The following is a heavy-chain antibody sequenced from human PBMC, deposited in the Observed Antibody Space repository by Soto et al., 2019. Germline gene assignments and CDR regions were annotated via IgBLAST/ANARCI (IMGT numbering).Heavy chain of an antibody. V-gene: IGHV3-33*01. Sequence: QVHLVESGGGVVQPGRSLRLSCAASGFNFTNSGMHWVRQAPGKGLEWVSVIWHDGSNKNYVHSVKGRFTISRDNSKSTVYLQMNSLRAEDTAVFYCARDAGVGTFPYYFDSWGQGTWVTVSS. D-gene: IGHD3-10*01. J-gene: IGHJ4*02. CDR3: ARDAGVGTFPYYFDS. CDR1: GFNFTNSG. CDR2: IWHDGSNK.